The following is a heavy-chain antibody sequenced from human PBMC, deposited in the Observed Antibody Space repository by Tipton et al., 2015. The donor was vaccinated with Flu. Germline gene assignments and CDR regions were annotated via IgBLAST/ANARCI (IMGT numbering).Heavy chain of an antibody. CDR3: AQPLKDFYYYYYSMDV. Sequence: SLRLSCEASGFTFDNYAMSWVRLAPGKGLEWVAGVSASGGSTYYAASVKGRFAISRDNSKNTVSLHMSSLRAEDTAVYYCAQPLKDFYYYYYSMDVWGQGTAVTVSS. CDR2: VSASGGST. V-gene: IGHV3-23*01. J-gene: IGHJ6*02. D-gene: IGHD2-2*01. CDR1: GFTFDNYA.